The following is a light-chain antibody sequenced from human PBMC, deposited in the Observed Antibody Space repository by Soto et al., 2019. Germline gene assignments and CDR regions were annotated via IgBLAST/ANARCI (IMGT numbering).Light chain of an antibody. CDR1: RSDVGGYDY. V-gene: IGLV2-14*01. J-gene: IGLJ1*01. CDR2: EVS. Sequence: QSALTQPASVSGSPGQSITISCTGTRSDVGGYDYVSWYQQHPGKAPKLIIYEVSNRPSGVSNRFSGSKSDNTASLTVSGLQAEDEADYYCSSYVSSSTYVFGTGTKATVL. CDR3: SSYVSSSTYV.